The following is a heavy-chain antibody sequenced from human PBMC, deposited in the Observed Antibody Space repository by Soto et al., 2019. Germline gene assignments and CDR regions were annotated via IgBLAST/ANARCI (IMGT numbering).Heavy chain of an antibody. Sequence: SVKVSCKSSGGTFSSFINYPINWVRQAPGQGLEWMGGIVPNVGTVNYAQKFRGKVTITADKSTRTAYMELSSLRSEDAALYYCARRDTSGFLRYFDNWGQGTQVTVSS. CDR3: ARRDTSGFLRYFDN. J-gene: IGHJ4*02. D-gene: IGHD3-3*01. V-gene: IGHV1-69*06. CDR2: IVPNVGTV. CDR1: GGTFSSFINYP.